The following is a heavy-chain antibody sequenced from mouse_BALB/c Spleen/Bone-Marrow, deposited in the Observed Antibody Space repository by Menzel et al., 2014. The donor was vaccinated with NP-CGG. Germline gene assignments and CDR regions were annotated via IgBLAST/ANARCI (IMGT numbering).Heavy chain of an antibody. V-gene: IGHV1-4*01. CDR2: INPSSAYT. J-gene: IGHJ4*01. CDR3: TIRYYAMDY. Sequence: VQLQESGAELVRPGVSVKMSCQASGYTFTRYTMHWVKQRPGKGLEWIGYINPSSAYTNYNQKFKDKDTLTADKSSSKAYMQLSSLTSEDSEVYYCTIRYYAMDYWGQGTSVTVSS. CDR1: GYTFTRYT. D-gene: IGHD1-1*01.